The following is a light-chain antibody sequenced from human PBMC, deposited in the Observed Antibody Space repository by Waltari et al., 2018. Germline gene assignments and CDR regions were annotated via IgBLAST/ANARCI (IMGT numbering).Light chain of an antibody. CDR2: AVS. V-gene: IGKV1-NL1*01. CDR1: QGISNS. CDR3: RHYYDTYT. Sequence: DIQMTQSPSSLSASVGDRVTITCRASQGISNSLAWYQQKPGEAPKLLVYAVSRLASGVPSSFSGGGSGTDYTLTISSLHPEDSATYYCRHYYDTYTFGQGTKLEI. J-gene: IGKJ2*01.